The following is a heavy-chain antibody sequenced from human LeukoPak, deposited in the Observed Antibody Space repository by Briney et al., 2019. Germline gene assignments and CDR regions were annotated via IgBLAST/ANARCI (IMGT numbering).Heavy chain of an antibody. V-gene: IGHV1-2*02. D-gene: IGHD3-10*01. Sequence: SVKVSCKASGYTFTGYYMHWVRQAPGQGLEWMGWINPNSGGTNYAQKFQGRVTMTRDTSISTAYMELSRLRSDDTAVYYCARGEGITMVRGVTAFDYWGQGTLVTVSS. CDR3: ARGEGITMVRGVTAFDY. J-gene: IGHJ4*02. CDR2: INPNSGGT. CDR1: GYTFTGYY.